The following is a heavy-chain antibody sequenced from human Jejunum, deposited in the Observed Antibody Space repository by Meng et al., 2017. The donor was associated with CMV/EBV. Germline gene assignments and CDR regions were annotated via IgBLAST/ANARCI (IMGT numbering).Heavy chain of an antibody. CDR1: GFPFGAYY. CDR3: ARGNYGFDY. CDR2: ITGSGDII. J-gene: IGHJ4*02. D-gene: IGHD4-17*01. V-gene: IGHV3-11*01. Sequence: RLACAASGFPFGAYYMTWVRQAPGKGLEWVSYITGSGDIIYYADSGKGRFTISRDNAKSSLYLEINSLRAEDTAVYYCARGNYGFDYWGQGTLVTVSS.